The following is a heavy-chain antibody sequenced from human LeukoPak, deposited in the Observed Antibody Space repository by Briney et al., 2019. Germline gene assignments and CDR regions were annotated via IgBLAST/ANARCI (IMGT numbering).Heavy chain of an antibody. V-gene: IGHV3-73*01. J-gene: IGHJ5*02. D-gene: IGHD6-19*01. CDR1: GFTFSSYA. Sequence: GGSLRLSCAASGFTFSSYAMNWVRQASGKGLEWVGRIRSKANSYATAYAASVRGRFTISRDDSKNTAYLQMNSLKTEDTAVYYYTRGYSSGWYDLWFDPWGQGTLVTVSS. CDR3: TRGYSSGWYDLWFDP. CDR2: IRSKANSYAT.